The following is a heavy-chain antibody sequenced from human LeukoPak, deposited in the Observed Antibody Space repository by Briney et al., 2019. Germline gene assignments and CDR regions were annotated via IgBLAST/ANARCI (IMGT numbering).Heavy chain of an antibody. J-gene: IGHJ4*02. CDR2: IASSGSTI. V-gene: IGHV3-48*03. D-gene: IGHD3-22*01. CDR1: GFTFRRYE. CDR3: ARANYYDISGYDY. Sequence: PGGSLRLSCAASGFTFRRYEMNWVRQAPGKGLEWVSYIASSGSTIYYADSVKGRFTISRDNAKNSLYLQMNNLRAEDTAVYYCARANYYDISGYDYWGQGTLVTVSS.